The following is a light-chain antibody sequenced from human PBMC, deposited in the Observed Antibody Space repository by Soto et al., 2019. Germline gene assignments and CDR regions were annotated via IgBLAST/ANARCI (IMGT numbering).Light chain of an antibody. Sequence: DIQVTQSPSSLSASIGDRVIITCRASQPISTSLHWFQQKPGKAPKLLIYALSNLQSGVPSRFSGSGTGTEFTLIISSLQPEDVGNYFFQQSYSTPLTFGGGTEVQI. CDR1: QPISTS. V-gene: IGKV1-39*01. CDR2: ALS. J-gene: IGKJ4*01. CDR3: QQSYSTPLT.